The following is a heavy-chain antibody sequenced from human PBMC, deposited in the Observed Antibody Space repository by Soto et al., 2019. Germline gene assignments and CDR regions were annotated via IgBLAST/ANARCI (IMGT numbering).Heavy chain of an antibody. D-gene: IGHD3-3*01. Sequence: EVQLLESGGGLVQPGGSLRLSCAASGFTFSSYAMSWVRQAPGKGLEWVSAISGSGGSTYYADAVKGRFTISRDNSKNTMYLQMNSLRAEDTAVYYCAKDLRSDFWSGYYTTRDIYGMDVWGQGTTVTVSS. CDR3: AKDLRSDFWSGYYTTRDIYGMDV. J-gene: IGHJ6*02. CDR2: ISGSGGST. CDR1: GFTFSSYA. V-gene: IGHV3-23*01.